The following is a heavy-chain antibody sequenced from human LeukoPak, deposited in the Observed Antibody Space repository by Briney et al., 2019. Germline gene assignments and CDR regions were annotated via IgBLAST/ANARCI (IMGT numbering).Heavy chain of an antibody. CDR2: IIPIFGTA. J-gene: IGHJ4*02. D-gene: IGHD5-18*01. CDR1: GGTFSSYA. CDR3: ARVAGRSDTAISINQYYFDY. Sequence: VASVKVSCKASGGTFSSYAISWVRQAPGQGLEWMGGIIPIFGTANYAQKFQGRVTITADKSTSTAYMELSSLRSEDTAVYYCARVAGRSDTAISINQYYFDYWGQGTLVTVSS. V-gene: IGHV1-69*06.